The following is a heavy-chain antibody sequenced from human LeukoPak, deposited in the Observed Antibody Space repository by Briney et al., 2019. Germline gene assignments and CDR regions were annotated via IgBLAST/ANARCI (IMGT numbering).Heavy chain of an antibody. CDR1: GFTFSSYA. Sequence: PGGSLRLSCAAPGFTFSSYAMSWVRQAPGKGLEWVSSISGSGGSTYYADSVKGRFTISRDNSKNTLYVQMNSLRAEDTAVYYCAKDGYSSAWYAGDYWGQGTLVTVSS. D-gene: IGHD6-19*01. J-gene: IGHJ4*02. V-gene: IGHV3-23*01. CDR3: AKDGYSSAWYAGDY. CDR2: ISGSGGST.